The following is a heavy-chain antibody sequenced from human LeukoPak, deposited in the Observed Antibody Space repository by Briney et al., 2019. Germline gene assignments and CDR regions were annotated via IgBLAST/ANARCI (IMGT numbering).Heavy chain of an antibody. CDR1: GFTFSSYA. V-gene: IGHV3-23*01. CDR2: ISGSGGST. J-gene: IGHJ4*02. Sequence: PGGSLRLSCAASGFTFSSYAMSWVRQAPGKGLEWVSAISGSGGSTYYADSVKGRFTISRDNSKNTLYLQMNSLRAEDTAVYYCAEDEVGATGLFHYWGQGTLVTVSS. CDR3: AEDEVGATGLFHY. D-gene: IGHD1-26*01.